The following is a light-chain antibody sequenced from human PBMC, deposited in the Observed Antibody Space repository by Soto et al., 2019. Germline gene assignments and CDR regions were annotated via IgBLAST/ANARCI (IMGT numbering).Light chain of an antibody. V-gene: IGKV1-6*01. J-gene: IGKJ2*01. Sequence: GDRDIITCRASQDIRVDVGWLQQRPGHAPNLLISAASTLHTGVPSSFTGSGPGTYFTLTIDDLQPEDVATYFCLQDYDFPYTFGQGTKLEI. CDR2: AAS. CDR1: QDIRVD. CDR3: LQDYDFPYT.